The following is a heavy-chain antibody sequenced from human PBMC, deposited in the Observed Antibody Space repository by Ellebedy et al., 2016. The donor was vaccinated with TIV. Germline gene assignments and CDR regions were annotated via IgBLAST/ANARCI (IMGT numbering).Heavy chain of an antibody. V-gene: IGHV1-18*01. CDR1: GYTFTSYG. J-gene: IGHJ6*02. D-gene: IGHD2-8*01. CDR3: ARDWMLGTWSYYYGMDV. Sequence: AASVKVSCKASGYTFTSYGISWVRQAPGQGLEWMGWNSAYNGNTNYAQNVQGRVTMTTDTSTSTAYMELRSLRSDDTAVYICARDWMLGTWSYYYGMDVWGQGTTVTVSS. CDR2: NSAYNGNT.